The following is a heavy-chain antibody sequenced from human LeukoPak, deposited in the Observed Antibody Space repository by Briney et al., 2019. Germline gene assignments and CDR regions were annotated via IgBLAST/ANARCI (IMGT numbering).Heavy chain of an antibody. CDR2: IHYSGST. J-gene: IGHJ6*01. CDR1: GGSISSYY. Sequence: SETLSLTCTVSGGSISSYYWSWIRQPPGKGPEWIGYIHYSGSTYSNTSLKSRVTISLDTSKNQFSLKLSSVTAADTAVYYCARQASTSSTYGMDVWGQGTTVTVSP. V-gene: IGHV4-59*01. D-gene: IGHD6-19*01. CDR3: ARQASTSSTYGMDV.